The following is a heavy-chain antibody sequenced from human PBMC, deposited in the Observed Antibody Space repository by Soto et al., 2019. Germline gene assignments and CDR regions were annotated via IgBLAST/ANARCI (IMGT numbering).Heavy chain of an antibody. Sequence: GGSLRLSCAASGFTFSPNAMSWARQAPGKVLEWDSAISGSGGSTYYADSMKARFTISRNNSKNTLYLQMNRLRAEDTAVDYCATTKTRNTMVRGLGPHFDCWGHGSLGTVSS. J-gene: IGHJ4*01. V-gene: IGHV3-23*01. CDR3: ATTKTRNTMVRGLGPHFDC. CDR1: GFTFSPNA. D-gene: IGHD3-10*01. CDR2: ISGSGGST.